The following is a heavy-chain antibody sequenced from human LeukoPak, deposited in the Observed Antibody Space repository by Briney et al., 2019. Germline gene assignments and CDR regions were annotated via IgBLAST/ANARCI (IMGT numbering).Heavy chain of an antibody. Sequence: GGSLRLSCAASGFTFSSYAMSWVRQAPGKGLEWVSTISGSGGSTYYADSVKGRFTISRDNSKNTLYLQMNSLRAEDTAVYYCAKGGYCSSTGCPNDYWGQGTLVTVSS. J-gene: IGHJ4*02. V-gene: IGHV3-23*01. D-gene: IGHD2-2*01. CDR3: AKGGYCSSTGCPNDY. CDR1: GFTFSSYA. CDR2: ISGSGGST.